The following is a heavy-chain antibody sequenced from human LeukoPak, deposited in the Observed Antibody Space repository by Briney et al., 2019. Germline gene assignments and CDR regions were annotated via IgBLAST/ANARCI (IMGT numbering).Heavy chain of an antibody. J-gene: IGHJ4*02. D-gene: IGHD2/OR15-2a*01. Sequence: PGGSLRLSCAASGFTFGRTSMSWVRQAPGKGLEWISAISSGGLDTYYADSVQGRFTVSRDISKNTLYLQMDSLRAEDTALYYCAKPSKFGNLFESWGQGALVTVSS. V-gene: IGHV3-23*01. CDR1: GFTFGRTS. CDR2: ISSGGLDT. CDR3: AKPSKFGNLFES.